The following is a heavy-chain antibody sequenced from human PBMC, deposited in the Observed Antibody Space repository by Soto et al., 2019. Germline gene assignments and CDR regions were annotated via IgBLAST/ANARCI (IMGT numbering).Heavy chain of an antibody. J-gene: IGHJ4*02. D-gene: IGHD3-10*01. CDR2: VWHDGKTK. CDR3: ARDRGSDDPIDY. CDR1: GFTFSNYG. Sequence: QVQLVESGGGVVQTERSLRLSCAASGFTFSNYGMHWVRQAPGKGLEWVAVVWHDGKTKYYADSVEGRFTISRDNSRNTLFLQMNSLRAEDTAVYQCARDRGSDDPIDYWGQGPLVTVSS. V-gene: IGHV3-33*01.